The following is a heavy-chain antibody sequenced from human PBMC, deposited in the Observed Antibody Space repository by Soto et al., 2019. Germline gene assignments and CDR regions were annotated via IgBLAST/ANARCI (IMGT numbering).Heavy chain of an antibody. D-gene: IGHD3-16*01. V-gene: IGHV4-34*01. CDR2: INHSGST. Sequence: SETLSLTCAVYGGSFSGYYWSWIRQPPGKGLEWIGEINHSGSTNYNPSLKSRVTISVDTSKNQFSLKLSSVTAADTAVYYCAIKALIFGGMGMDVWGQGTTVTGSS. CDR3: AIKALIFGGMGMDV. CDR1: GGSFSGYY. J-gene: IGHJ6*02.